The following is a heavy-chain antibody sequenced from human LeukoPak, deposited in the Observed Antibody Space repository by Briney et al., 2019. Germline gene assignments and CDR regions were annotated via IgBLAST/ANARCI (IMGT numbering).Heavy chain of an antibody. Sequence: KPSETLSPTCAVYGGSFSGYYWSWIRQPPGKGLEWIGEINHSGSTNYNPSLKSRVTISVDTSKNQFPLKLSSVTAADTAVYYCARGPASRRYYYYYMDVWGKGTTVTVSS. CDR3: ARGPASRRYYYYYMDV. CDR1: GGSFSGYY. J-gene: IGHJ6*03. CDR2: INHSGST. V-gene: IGHV4-34*01.